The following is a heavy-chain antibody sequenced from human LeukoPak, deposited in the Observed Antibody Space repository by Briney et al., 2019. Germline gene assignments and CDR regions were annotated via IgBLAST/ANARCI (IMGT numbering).Heavy chain of an antibody. D-gene: IGHD6-19*01. V-gene: IGHV4-59*04. J-gene: IGHJ6*03. CDR2: IYYSGST. Sequence: PSETLSLTCTVSGGSISSYYWSWIRQPPGKGLEWIGNIYYSGSTYYNPSLKSRVTISVDTSKNQFSLRLSSVTAADTAVYYCARVSGQFYFYYYMDVWGKGTTVTISS. CDR3: ARVSGQFYFYYYMDV. CDR1: GGSISSYY.